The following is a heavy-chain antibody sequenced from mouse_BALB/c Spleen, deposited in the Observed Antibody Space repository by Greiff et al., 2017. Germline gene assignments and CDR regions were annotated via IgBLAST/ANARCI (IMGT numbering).Heavy chain of an antibody. CDR3: ARHEDSSGSWFAY. J-gene: IGHJ3*01. V-gene: IGHV5-12-2*01. Sequence: EVMLVESGGGLVQPGGSLKLSCAASGFTFSSYTMSWVRQTPEKRLEWVAYISNGGGSTYYPDTVKGRFTISRDNAKNTLYLQMSSLKSEDTAMYYCARHEDSSGSWFAYWGQGTLVTVSA. D-gene: IGHD3-2*01. CDR2: ISNGGGST. CDR1: GFTFSSYT.